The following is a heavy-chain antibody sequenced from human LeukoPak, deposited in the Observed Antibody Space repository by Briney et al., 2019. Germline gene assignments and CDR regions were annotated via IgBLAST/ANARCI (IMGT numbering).Heavy chain of an antibody. CDR3: ATLLGDSTVFEY. J-gene: IGHJ4*02. CDR1: GFAVSSNH. Sequence: PGGSLRLSCAASGFAVSSNHMNWVRQAPGKGLEWVSVIYSGGSTNCADSVKGRFIISRDNVKNSLSLQMNSLRAEDTAVYYCATLLGDSTVFEYWGQGALVTVSS. D-gene: IGHD3-16*01. CDR2: IYSGGST. V-gene: IGHV3-53*01.